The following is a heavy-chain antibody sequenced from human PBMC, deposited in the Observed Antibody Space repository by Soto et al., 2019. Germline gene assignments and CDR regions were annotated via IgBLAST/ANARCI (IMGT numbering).Heavy chain of an antibody. CDR2: IYHSGST. CDR1: GGSISSGGYS. J-gene: IGHJ6*02. CDR3: ARVTGP. V-gene: IGHV4-30-2*01. Sequence: QLQLQESGSGLVKPSQTLSLTCAVSGGSISSGGYSWSWIRQPPGKGLEWIGYIYHSGSTSYNACLKRGVTISVDRSKTQFSLKLSSVNAADTAVYYCARVTGPWGQGTTGTGSS.